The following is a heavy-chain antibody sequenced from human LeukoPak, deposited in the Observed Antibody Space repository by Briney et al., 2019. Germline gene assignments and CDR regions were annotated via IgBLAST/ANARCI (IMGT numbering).Heavy chain of an antibody. CDR2: IYYTGST. J-gene: IGHJ4*02. CDR3: AREESSSSRFDY. V-gene: IGHV4-59*01. CDR1: GGSISSYY. D-gene: IGHD6-6*01. Sequence: SEXLSLTCTVSGGSISSYYWSWIRQPPGKGLELIVYIYYTGSTNYNPSLKSRVTISVDTSKNQFSLKLSSVTAADTAVYYCAREESSSSRFDYWGQGTLVTVSS.